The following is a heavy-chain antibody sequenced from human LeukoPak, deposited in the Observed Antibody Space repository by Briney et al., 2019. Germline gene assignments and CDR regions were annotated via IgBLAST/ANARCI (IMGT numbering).Heavy chain of an antibody. D-gene: IGHD1-26*01. Sequence: GGSLRLSCAPSGLTVSGNHMSWVRQAPGKGLEWVSAISGSGGSTYYADSVKGRFTISRDNSKNTLYLQMNSLRAEDTAVYYCAKDLYGGSYYWGQGTLVTVSS. CDR1: GLTVSGNH. CDR2: ISGSGGST. V-gene: IGHV3-23*01. CDR3: AKDLYGGSYY. J-gene: IGHJ4*02.